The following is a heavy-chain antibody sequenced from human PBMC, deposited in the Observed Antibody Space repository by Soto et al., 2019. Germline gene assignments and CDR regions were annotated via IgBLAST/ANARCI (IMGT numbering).Heavy chain of an antibody. CDR2: ISGSGGST. D-gene: IGHD3-10*01. CDR3: AKDITMVRGPLDY. V-gene: IGHV3-23*01. Sequence: EVQLLESGGGLVQPGGSPRLSCAASGFTFSSYAMSWVRQAPGKGLEWVSAISGSGGSTYYADSVKGRFTISRDNSKNTLYLQMNSLRAEDTAVYYCAKDITMVRGPLDYWGQGTLVTVSS. CDR1: GFTFSSYA. J-gene: IGHJ4*02.